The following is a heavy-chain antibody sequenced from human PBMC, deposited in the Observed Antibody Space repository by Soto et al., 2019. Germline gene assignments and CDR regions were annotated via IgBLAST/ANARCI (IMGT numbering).Heavy chain of an antibody. Sequence: PSETLSLTCAVYGGSFSGYYWSWIRQPPGKGLEWIGEINHSGSTNYNPSLKSRVTISVDTSKNQFSLKLSSATAADTAVYYCARGTSSSWFYYFDYWGQGTLVTVSS. CDR3: ARGTSSSWFYYFDY. CDR1: GGSFSGYY. J-gene: IGHJ4*02. V-gene: IGHV4-34*01. D-gene: IGHD6-13*01. CDR2: INHSGST.